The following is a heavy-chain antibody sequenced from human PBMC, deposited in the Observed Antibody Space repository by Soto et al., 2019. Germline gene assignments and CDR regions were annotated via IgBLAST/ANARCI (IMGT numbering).Heavy chain of an antibody. Sequence: QVQLQESGPGLVKPSQTLSLTCTVSGGSISSGGYYWSWIRQHPGKGLEWIGYIYYSGSTYYNPSLKSRVTTSVDTSKNQFSLKLSSVTAADTAVYYCARDGRDSGYEDDAFDIWGQATMVTVSS. V-gene: IGHV4-31*03. CDR3: ARDGRDSGYEDDAFDI. CDR2: IYYSGST. J-gene: IGHJ3*02. CDR1: GGSISSGGYY. D-gene: IGHD5-12*01.